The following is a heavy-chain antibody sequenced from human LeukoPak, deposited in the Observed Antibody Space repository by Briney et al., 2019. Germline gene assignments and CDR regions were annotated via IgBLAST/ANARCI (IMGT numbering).Heavy chain of an antibody. Sequence: PSETLSLTCTVSGGSISSGSYYWSWIRQPAGKGLEWIGRIYTSGSTNYNPSLKSRVTISVDTSKNQFSLKLSSVTAADTAVYYCARRPVGAPAHIHYWGQGTLVTVSS. V-gene: IGHV4-61*02. CDR3: ARRPVGAPAHIHY. CDR1: GGSISSGSYY. D-gene: IGHD1-26*01. J-gene: IGHJ4*02. CDR2: IYTSGST.